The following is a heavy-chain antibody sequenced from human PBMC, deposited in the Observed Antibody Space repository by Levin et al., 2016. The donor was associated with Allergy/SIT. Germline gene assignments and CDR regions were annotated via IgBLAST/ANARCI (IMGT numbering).Heavy chain of an antibody. CDR3: TSLRGTEYFYH. CDR1: GVSITSSY. J-gene: IGHJ1*01. Sequence: SETLSLTCSVSGVSITSSYWSWVRQSPGRGLEWIGYIYHSGRTNYNPSLQSRVIISADTSKNQVSLKMNFVTAADTAVYYCTSLRGTEYFYHWGQGIQVTVSS. CDR2: IYHSGRT. V-gene: IGHV4-59*08.